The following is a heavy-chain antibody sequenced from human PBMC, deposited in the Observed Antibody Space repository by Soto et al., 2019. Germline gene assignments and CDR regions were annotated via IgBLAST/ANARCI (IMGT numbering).Heavy chain of an antibody. CDR3: ARGGSSGYYFRGAFDI. CDR2: IYTSGST. D-gene: IGHD3-22*01. J-gene: IGHJ3*02. V-gene: IGHV4-4*07. Sequence: PSETLSLTCTVSGGSISSCYWSWIRQPAGKGLEWIGRIYTSGSTNYNPSLKSRVTMSVDTSKNQFSLKLSSVTAADTAVYYCARGGSSGYYFRGAFDIWGQGTMVTVSS. CDR1: GGSISSCY.